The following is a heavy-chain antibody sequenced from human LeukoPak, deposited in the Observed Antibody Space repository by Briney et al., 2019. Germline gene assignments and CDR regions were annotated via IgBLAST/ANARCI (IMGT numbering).Heavy chain of an antibody. V-gene: IGHV4-31*03. CDR1: GGSVSTDGFH. CDR2: IHYSGGT. J-gene: IGHJ4*02. CDR3: AILAPFDY. Sequence: SQTLSFTCTVSGGSVSTDGFHWSWVRQLPGKGLEWIGNIHYSGGTNYNPSLKSRITMSMDSSANQFSLKLSSVTAADTAVYYCAILAPFDYWGQGALVTVSS.